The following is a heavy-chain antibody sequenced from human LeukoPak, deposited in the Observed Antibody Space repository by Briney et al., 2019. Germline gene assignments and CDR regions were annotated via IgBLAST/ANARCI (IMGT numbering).Heavy chain of an antibody. V-gene: IGHV4-4*07. Sequence: PSETLSLTCTVSGGSINSYYWSWIRQPAGKGLEWIGRIHASGTTYYNPSLKSRVTTSVDTSKNQFSLKLSSVTAADTAMYYCAREGGTVYSDLGSDPLDYWGQGTLVTVSS. J-gene: IGHJ4*02. CDR1: GGSINSYY. CDR2: IHASGTT. D-gene: IGHD3/OR15-3a*01. CDR3: AREGGTVYSDLGSDPLDY.